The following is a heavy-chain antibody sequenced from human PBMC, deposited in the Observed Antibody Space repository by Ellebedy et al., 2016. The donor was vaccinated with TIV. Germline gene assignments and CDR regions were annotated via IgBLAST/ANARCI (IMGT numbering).Heavy chain of an antibody. CDR3: ARLADY. Sequence: GESLKISCAASEFTVSNKDMSWVRQVPGKGLEWVSVISSGGSTYYADSVKGRFIISRDRSKNTVYLQMNSLRVEDTAVYYCARLADYWGQGTLVTVSS. J-gene: IGHJ4*02. V-gene: IGHV3-53*01. CDR2: ISSGGST. CDR1: EFTVSNKD.